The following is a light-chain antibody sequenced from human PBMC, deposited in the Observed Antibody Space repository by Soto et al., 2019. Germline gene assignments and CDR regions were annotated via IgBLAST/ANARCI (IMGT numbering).Light chain of an antibody. V-gene: IGLV2-23*02. Sequence: QSALTQPASVSGSPGQSITISCTGTISDVGTYNLVSWFQQHPGKAPKLMIFEVSERPSGVSNRFSGSKSGNAASLTISGLQAEEEADYYFSSYAGGGTYVFRTGTQVTVL. CDR1: ISDVGTYNL. J-gene: IGLJ1*01. CDR2: EVS. CDR3: SSYAGGGTYV.